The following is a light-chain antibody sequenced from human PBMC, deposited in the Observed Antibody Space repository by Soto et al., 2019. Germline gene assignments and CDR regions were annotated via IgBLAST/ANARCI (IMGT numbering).Light chain of an antibody. Sequence: ETVMTQSPATLSVSPGGRVTLSCRASQIIRTNLAWYQQKPGQAPRLLIYGASTRATGVPARFSGSGSGTEFALTISSLQSEDFAIYYCQQYNNWPPNTFGQGTKVDIK. CDR2: GAS. CDR3: QQYNNWPPNT. J-gene: IGKJ1*01. CDR1: QIIRTN. V-gene: IGKV3-15*01.